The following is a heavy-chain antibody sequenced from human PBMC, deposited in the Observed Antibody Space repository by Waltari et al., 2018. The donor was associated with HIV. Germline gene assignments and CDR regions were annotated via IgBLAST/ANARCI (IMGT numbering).Heavy chain of an antibody. D-gene: IGHD1-26*01. CDR2: IYPGHSDT. J-gene: IGHJ4*02. CDR1: GSSFTTYW. V-gene: IGHV5-51*01. CDR3: ARHPYGGSSYGGGFDH. Sequence: EVQLVQSGAEVKKPGESLSISCQGSGSSFTTYWIGWVRQVPGKGLEWMGIIYPGHSDTTYSPSFEGQVTMSVDKSLNTAYLQWSSLKASDTAMYYCARHPYGGSSYGGGFDHWGQGTLVTVSS.